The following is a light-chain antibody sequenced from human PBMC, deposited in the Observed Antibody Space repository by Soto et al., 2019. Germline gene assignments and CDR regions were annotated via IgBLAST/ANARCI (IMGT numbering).Light chain of an antibody. Sequence: EIVLMQSRDTLSLSPGERATLSCRASQTMTRAYVAWYQQKPGQAPRLLIYAASNRATGIPARFSGSGSGTDFTLTISSLEPEDFAVYYCQQRSNWPLTFGGGTKVDIK. J-gene: IGKJ4*01. CDR3: QQRSNWPLT. CDR2: AAS. CDR1: QTMTRAY. V-gene: IGKV3-11*01.